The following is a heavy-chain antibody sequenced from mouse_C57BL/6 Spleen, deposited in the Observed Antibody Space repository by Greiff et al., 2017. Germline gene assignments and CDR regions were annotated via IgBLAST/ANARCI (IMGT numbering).Heavy chain of an antibody. Sequence: QVQLQQSGAELMKPGASVKLSCKATGYTFTGYWIEWVKQRPGHGLEWIGEILPGSGSTNYTEKFKGKATFTADTSSNTAYMQLSSLTTEDSAIYYCAREGYSNSFDYWGQGTTLTVSS. CDR2: ILPGSGST. V-gene: IGHV1-9*01. J-gene: IGHJ2*01. CDR1: GYTFTGYW. D-gene: IGHD2-5*01. CDR3: AREGYSNSFDY.